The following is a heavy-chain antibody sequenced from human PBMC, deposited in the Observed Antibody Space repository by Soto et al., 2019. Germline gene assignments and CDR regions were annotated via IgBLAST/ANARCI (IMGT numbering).Heavy chain of an antibody. CDR3: VRGGYTSNDPDGS. V-gene: IGHV1-69*02. CDR2: IISILGIA. J-gene: IGHJ5*02. Sequence: AVKVSCKASGGTFSSYTISWVRQAPGQGLEWMGRIISILGIANYAQKFQGRVTITADKSTITAYMELSSLRSEATTVYYCVRGGYTSNDPDGSWGQGTLVPVSS. CDR1: GGTFSSYT. D-gene: IGHD1-20*01.